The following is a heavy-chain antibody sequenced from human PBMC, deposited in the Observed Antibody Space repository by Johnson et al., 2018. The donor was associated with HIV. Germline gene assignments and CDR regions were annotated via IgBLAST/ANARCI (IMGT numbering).Heavy chain of an antibody. Sequence: VQLVESGGGVVQPGRSLRLFCAASGFIFRNYWMYWVRQAPGKGLVWVARIYSDGSDTAYADSVKGRFTISRDNAKKTLYLQMNSLRAEDTTVYYCARKQWLEIPSDALDVWGQGTMVTVSS. CDR2: IYSDGSDT. CDR1: GFIFRNYW. D-gene: IGHD6-19*01. J-gene: IGHJ3*01. CDR3: ARKQWLEIPSDALDV. V-gene: IGHV3-74*03.